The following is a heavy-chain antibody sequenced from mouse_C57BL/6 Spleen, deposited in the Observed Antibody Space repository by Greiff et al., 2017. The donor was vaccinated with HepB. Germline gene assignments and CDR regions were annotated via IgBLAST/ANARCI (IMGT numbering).Heavy chain of an antibody. CDR1: GYAFSSSW. CDR3: ASLYGSSYGGYFDV. J-gene: IGHJ1*03. CDR2: IYPGDGDT. Sequence: QVQLQQSGPELVKPGASVKISCKASGYAFSSSWMNWVKQRPGKGLEWIGRIYPGDGDTNYNGKFKGKATLTADKSSSTAYMQLSSLTSEDSAVYFCASLYGSSYGGYFDVWGTGTTVTVSS. D-gene: IGHD1-1*01. V-gene: IGHV1-82*01.